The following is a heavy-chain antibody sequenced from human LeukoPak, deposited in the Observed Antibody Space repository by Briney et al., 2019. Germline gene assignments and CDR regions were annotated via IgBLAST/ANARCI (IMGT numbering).Heavy chain of an antibody. CDR2: IIPIFGTA. V-gene: IGHV1-69*13. CDR3: ARGSSPRGYSYGQIFDY. CDR1: GGTFSSYA. J-gene: IGHJ4*02. D-gene: IGHD5-18*01. Sequence: SVKVSCKASGGTFSSYAISWVRQAPGQGLEWMGGIIPIFGTANYAQKVQGRVTITADESTSTAYMELSSLRSEDTAVYYCARGSSPRGYSYGQIFDYWGQGTLVTVSS.